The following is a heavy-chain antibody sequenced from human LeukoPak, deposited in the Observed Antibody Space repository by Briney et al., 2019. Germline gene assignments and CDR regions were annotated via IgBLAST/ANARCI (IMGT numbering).Heavy chain of an antibody. D-gene: IGHD2-15*01. J-gene: IGHJ4*02. CDR2: TRNKANNYAT. Sequence: PGGXLXLSXXVPGYTFSDHYIDWVRQAPGKGLEWVGQTRNKANNYATEYAASVKDRFTISRDDSRKSVYLQMDSLKTEDTAVYYCARWRSGSCSDWGQGTRVTVSS. V-gene: IGHV3-72*01. CDR3: ARWRSGSCSD. CDR1: GYTFSDHY.